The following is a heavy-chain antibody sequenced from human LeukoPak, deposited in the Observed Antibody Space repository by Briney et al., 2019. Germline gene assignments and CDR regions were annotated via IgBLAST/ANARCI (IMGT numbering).Heavy chain of an antibody. D-gene: IGHD3-22*01. Sequence: GGSLRLSCAASGLTFSSYCMHWVREAPGKGLVWVSRINSDGSSTSYADPVKGRFTIPRDNAKNSLYLQMNSLRAEDTAVYYWASDYYESFVPWGQGTLVTVSS. CDR2: INSDGSST. J-gene: IGHJ5*02. CDR3: ASDYYESFVP. V-gene: IGHV3-74*01. CDR1: GLTFSSYC.